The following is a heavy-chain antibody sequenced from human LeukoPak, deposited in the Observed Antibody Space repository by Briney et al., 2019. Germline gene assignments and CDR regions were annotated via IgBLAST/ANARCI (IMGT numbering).Heavy chain of an antibody. Sequence: ASVKVSCKASGYTFTSYNINWFRQAPGRGFEWLGYVSPHNGDTGYTQNFQGRVTMTRDTSINTAYMELSSLTSEDTAVYYCVRHCYEYVAFDNWGQGTMVIVSS. CDR1: GYTFTSYN. D-gene: IGHD3-16*01. J-gene: IGHJ3*02. V-gene: IGHV1-8*01. CDR2: VSPHNGDT. CDR3: VRHCYEYVAFDN.